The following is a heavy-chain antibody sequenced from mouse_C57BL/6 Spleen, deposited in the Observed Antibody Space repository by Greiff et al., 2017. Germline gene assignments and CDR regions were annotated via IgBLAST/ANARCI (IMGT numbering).Heavy chain of an antibody. V-gene: IGHV1-18*01. CDR3: AKEGSQFDSCAY. CDR1: GYTFPDYY. Sequence: EVQLHQSGPELVKPGASVKLSCKASGYTFPDYYMNWVKQSHGQSLEWIGDINPHDGGTIYNLKFQGTATLTVDKSSRPAYMALSTLTSEDTAVYYCAKEGSQFDSCAYWGQGTLVTVSA. D-gene: IGHD1-3*01. CDR2: INPHDGGT. J-gene: IGHJ3*01.